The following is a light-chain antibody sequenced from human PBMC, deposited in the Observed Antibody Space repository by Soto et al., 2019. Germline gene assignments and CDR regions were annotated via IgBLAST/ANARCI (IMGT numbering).Light chain of an antibody. CDR2: DVS. Sequence: QSALTQPASVSGSPGQSITISCTGTSGDIGTYNTVSWYQHHPGKAPKLLIFDVSYRPSGVSDRFSGSKSGNTASLTISGLQAEDDAQYYCTSFTVRDTLLVFGGGTTVTVL. CDR3: TSFTVRDTLLV. V-gene: IGLV2-14*03. J-gene: IGLJ2*01. CDR1: SGDIGTYNT.